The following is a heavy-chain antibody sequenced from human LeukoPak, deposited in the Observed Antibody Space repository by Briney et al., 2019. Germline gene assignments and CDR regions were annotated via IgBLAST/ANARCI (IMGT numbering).Heavy chain of an antibody. CDR2: ISHSGSV. Sequence: SETLSLTCTVSGGSVSNYYWSWIRQSPGKGLEWIGYISHSGSVNYNPSLKSRVTMSVDTSKNQFSLKLSSVTAADAAVYYCARVKGREGSTVIIDYWGQGTLVTVSS. CDR3: ARVKGREGSTVIIDY. J-gene: IGHJ4*02. CDR1: GGSVSNYY. V-gene: IGHV4-59*02. D-gene: IGHD3-10*01.